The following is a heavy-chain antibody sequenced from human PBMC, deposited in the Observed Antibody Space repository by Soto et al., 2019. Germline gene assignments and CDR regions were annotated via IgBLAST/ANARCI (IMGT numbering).Heavy chain of an antibody. Sequence: GGSLRLSCAAPGFTFSSYSMNWVRQAPGKGLEWVSSISSSSSYIYYADSVKGRFTISRDNAKNSLYLQMNSLRAEDTAVYYCARERGSYRGTDYWGQGTLVTVSS. CDR2: ISSSSSYI. CDR1: GFTFSSYS. V-gene: IGHV3-21*01. CDR3: ARERGSYRGTDY. J-gene: IGHJ4*02. D-gene: IGHD1-26*01.